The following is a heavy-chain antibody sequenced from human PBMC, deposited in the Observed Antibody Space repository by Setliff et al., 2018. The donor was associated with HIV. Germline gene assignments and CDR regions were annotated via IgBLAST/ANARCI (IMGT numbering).Heavy chain of an antibody. J-gene: IGHJ4*02. V-gene: IGHV4-59*01. D-gene: IGHD5-18*01. Sequence: SETLSLTCTVSDGSISNNYWSWVRQPPGKGLEWIGYISDSGSTNYNPSLKSRVTMSIDLSNTHLSLKLRSVTTADTAIYYCVGGQKWLAFDSWGQGTLVTVSS. CDR1: DGSISNNY. CDR3: VGGQKWLAFDS. CDR2: ISDSGST.